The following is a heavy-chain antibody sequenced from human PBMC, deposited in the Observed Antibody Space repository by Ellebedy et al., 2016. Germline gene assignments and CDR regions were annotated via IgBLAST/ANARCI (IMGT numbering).Heavy chain of an antibody. J-gene: IGHJ4*02. D-gene: IGHD6-19*01. CDR1: GYTFTGYY. V-gene: IGHV1-2*02. CDR3: ARPAVAGSNLGY. CDR2: INPNSGGT. Sequence: ASVKVSXKASGYTFTGYYMHWVRQAPGQGLEWMGWINPNSGGTNYAQKFQGRVTMTRDTSISKAYMELSSLRSEDTAVYYCARPAVAGSNLGYWGQGTLVTVSS.